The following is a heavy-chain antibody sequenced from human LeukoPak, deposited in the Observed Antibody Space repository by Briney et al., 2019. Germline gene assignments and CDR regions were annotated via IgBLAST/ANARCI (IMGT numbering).Heavy chain of an antibody. CDR1: GYTFSNHG. D-gene: IGHD3-22*01. CDR2: ISAYNGNT. CDR3: ARDVYYYEGSGYYLFDY. J-gene: IGHJ4*02. Sequence: ASVKVSCKTSGYTFSNHGISWVRQAPGQGLEWVGWISAYNGNTNYAQKLQGRVTMSTDTSTSTAYMELRSLRSDDTAVYYCARDVYYYEGSGYYLFDYWGQGTLVTVSS. V-gene: IGHV1-18*01.